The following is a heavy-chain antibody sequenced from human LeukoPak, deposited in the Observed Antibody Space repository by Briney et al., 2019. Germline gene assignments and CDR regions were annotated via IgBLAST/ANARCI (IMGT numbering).Heavy chain of an antibody. D-gene: IGHD3-10*01. J-gene: IGHJ6*04. CDR1: GGTFSIYA. CDR3: ARGSGSSLLYYYYVMDV. Sequence: SVRVSFTASGGTFSIYAISWVRQAPGQGGERMGGIIPIFGTANYAQKFQGRVTITADKSTSTAYMELSSLRSEDTAVYYCARGSGSSLLYYYYVMDVWGKGTTVTVSS. CDR2: IIPIFGTA. V-gene: IGHV1-69*06.